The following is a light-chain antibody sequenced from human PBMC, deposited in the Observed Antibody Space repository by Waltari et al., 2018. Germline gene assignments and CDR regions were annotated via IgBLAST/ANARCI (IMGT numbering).Light chain of an antibody. V-gene: IGKV1-5*01. CDR1: QSITKW. Sequence: DIQMTQSPSTLSASVGDRVTITCRASQSITKWLAWYPQKPGKAPKFLIFDASSLESGVPSRFSGSGSGTEFTLTISSLQPDDFATYYCQQYYSYWTFGQGTKVDI. J-gene: IGKJ1*01. CDR3: QQYYSYWT. CDR2: DAS.